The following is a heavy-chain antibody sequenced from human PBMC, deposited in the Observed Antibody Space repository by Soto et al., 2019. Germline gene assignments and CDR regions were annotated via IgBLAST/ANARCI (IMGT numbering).Heavy chain of an antibody. CDR2: IYHSGST. Sequence: SETLSLTCAVSSGSISSSNWWSWVRQPPGKGLEWIGEIYHSGSTNYNPSLKSRVTISVGKSKNQFSLKLSSVTAADTAVYYCAREPAANNWFDPWGQGTLVTVSS. V-gene: IGHV4-4*02. CDR3: AREPAANNWFDP. J-gene: IGHJ5*02. CDR1: SGSISSSNW. D-gene: IGHD2-2*01.